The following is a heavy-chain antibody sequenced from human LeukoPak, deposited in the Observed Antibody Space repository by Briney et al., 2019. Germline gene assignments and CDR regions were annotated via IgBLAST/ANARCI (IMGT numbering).Heavy chain of an antibody. V-gene: IGHV3-74*03. J-gene: IGHJ4*02. CDR1: GFTFSSYW. Sequence: GGSLRLSCAASGFTFSSYWMHWVRQAPGKGLVWVSRVNFDGSSTKYADSVKGRFTISRDNSKNILHLQMNSLRVEDTAVYYCAKAPVGWLRPLDYWGQGTLVTVSS. CDR3: AKAPVGWLRPLDY. D-gene: IGHD5-12*01. CDR2: VNFDGSST.